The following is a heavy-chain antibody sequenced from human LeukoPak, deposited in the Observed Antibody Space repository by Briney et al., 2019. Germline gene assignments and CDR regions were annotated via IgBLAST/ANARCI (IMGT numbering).Heavy chain of an antibody. CDR1: GGSISTSNYY. D-gene: IGHD1-1*01. Sequence: SETLSLTCTVSGGSISTSNYYWGWIRQPPGKGLEWIGNIFYSGSTYYSPSLRSRVTISLDTSRNQFSLKLTSVTAADTAVYYCATGPSGTVGWFDPWGQGTLVTVSS. CDR3: ATGPSGTVGWFDP. CDR2: IFYSGST. V-gene: IGHV4-39*07. J-gene: IGHJ5*02.